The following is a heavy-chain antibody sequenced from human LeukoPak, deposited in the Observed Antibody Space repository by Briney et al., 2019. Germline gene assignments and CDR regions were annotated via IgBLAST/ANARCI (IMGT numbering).Heavy chain of an antibody. Sequence: SVKVSCKASGGTFSSYAISWVRQAPGQGLEWMGGIIPIFGTANYAQKFQGRVTITADKSTSTAYMELSSLRSEDTAVYYCARAGPIAVAGRRGETEYFQHWGQGTLVTVSS. V-gene: IGHV1-69*06. CDR3: ARAGPIAVAGRRGETEYFQH. CDR2: IIPIFGTA. CDR1: GGTFSSYA. D-gene: IGHD6-19*01. J-gene: IGHJ1*01.